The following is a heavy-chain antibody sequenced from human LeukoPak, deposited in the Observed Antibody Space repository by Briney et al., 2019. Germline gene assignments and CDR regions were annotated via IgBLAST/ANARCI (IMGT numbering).Heavy chain of an antibody. D-gene: IGHD5-12*01. CDR1: GFTFSNYA. CDR2: IVSTGGST. V-gene: IGHV3-23*01. Sequence: SGGSLRLSCAASGFTFSNYAMNWVRQAPGKGLEWVSTIVSTGGSTYYADSVKGRFTISRDNSKNTLYLQMNSLRAEDTAVYYCAKNEATIRINYYYYMDIWGKGTTVTVSS. J-gene: IGHJ6*03. CDR3: AKNEATIRINYYYYMDI.